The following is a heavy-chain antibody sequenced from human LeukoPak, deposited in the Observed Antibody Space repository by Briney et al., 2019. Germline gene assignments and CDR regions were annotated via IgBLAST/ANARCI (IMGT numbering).Heavy chain of an antibody. J-gene: IGHJ4*02. CDR3: TRDRSRAEDD. CDR1: GLTFSGHW. Sequence: GGSLRLSCAASGLTFSGHWMSWVRQAPGKGLEWVANINQGGSDKYYVDPVKGRFTISRDNANNLLYLQMNSLRGEDTAVYYCTRDRSRAEDDWGQGTLVTVSS. CDR2: INQGGSDK. V-gene: IGHV3-7*01. D-gene: IGHD1-14*01.